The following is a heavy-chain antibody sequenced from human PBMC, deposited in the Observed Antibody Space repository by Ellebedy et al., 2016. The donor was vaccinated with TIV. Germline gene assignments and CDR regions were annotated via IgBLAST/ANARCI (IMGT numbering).Heavy chain of an antibody. V-gene: IGHV4-30-4*01. Sequence: MPSETLSLTCTVSGGSISSGDYYWSLIRQPPGKGLEWIGYIYYSGSTYYNPSLKSRVTISVDTSKNQFSLKLSSVTAADTAVYYCARAGMAEELGGYGMDVWGQGTTVTVSS. D-gene: IGHD2-15*01. CDR2: IYYSGST. CDR3: ARAGMAEELGGYGMDV. J-gene: IGHJ6*02. CDR1: GGSISSGDYY.